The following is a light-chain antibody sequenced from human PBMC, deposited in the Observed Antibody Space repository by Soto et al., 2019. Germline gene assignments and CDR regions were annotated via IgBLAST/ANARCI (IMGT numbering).Light chain of an antibody. Sequence: EIVMTQSPATLSVSPGERATLSCRASQSVSSNLAWYQQKPGQAPRLLIYGASTRATGIPARFSGSGSGTEFTLTISSLQSEDFAVYYCQQYNNWLFTFGGGTKVVIK. CDR1: QSVSSN. CDR2: GAS. J-gene: IGKJ4*01. V-gene: IGKV3-15*01. CDR3: QQYNNWLFT.